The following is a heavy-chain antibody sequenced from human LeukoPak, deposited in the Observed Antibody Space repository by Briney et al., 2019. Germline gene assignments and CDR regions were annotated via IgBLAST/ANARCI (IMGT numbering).Heavy chain of an antibody. Sequence: SSETLSLTCTVSGGSISSGSYYWSWIRQPAGKGLEWIGRIYTSGSTNYNPSLKSRVTISVDTSKNQFSLKLSSVTAADTAVYYCARGSAYYDILTGYRPPYGMDVWGQGTTVTVSS. CDR1: GGSISSGSYY. V-gene: IGHV4-61*02. CDR3: ARGSAYYDILTGYRPPYGMDV. D-gene: IGHD3-9*01. J-gene: IGHJ6*02. CDR2: IYTSGST.